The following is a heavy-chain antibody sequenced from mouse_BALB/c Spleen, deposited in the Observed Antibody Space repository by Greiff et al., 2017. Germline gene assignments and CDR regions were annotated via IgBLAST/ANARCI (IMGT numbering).Heavy chain of an antibody. Sequence: VLLQESGPGLVAPSQSLSITCTVSGFSLTGYGVNWVRQPPGKGLEWLGMIWGDGSTDYTAALKSRLSISKDNSKSQVFLKMNSLQTDDTARYYCARHDYGNCFAYWGQGTLLTVSA. CDR3: ARHDYGNCFAY. V-gene: IGHV2-6-7*01. CDR1: GFSLTGYG. D-gene: IGHD2-1*01. CDR2: IWGDGST. J-gene: IGHJ3*01.